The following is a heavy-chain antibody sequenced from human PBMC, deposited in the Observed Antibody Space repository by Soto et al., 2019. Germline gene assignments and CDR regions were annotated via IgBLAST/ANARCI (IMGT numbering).Heavy chain of an antibody. CDR3: AKDLRSSTNYDYGMDV. V-gene: IGHV3-23*01. CDR2: IGASGGST. CDR1: GFTFSTYA. J-gene: IGHJ6*02. D-gene: IGHD1-1*01. Sequence: EVQLLESGGGLVQPGGSLGLSCAASGFTFSTYAMSWFRQAPGKGLEWVSVIGASGGSTFYADSVKGRFTVSRDNSRNTLYLQVISLRVEDTAVYYCAKDLRSSTNYDYGMDVWGQGTTVTVSS.